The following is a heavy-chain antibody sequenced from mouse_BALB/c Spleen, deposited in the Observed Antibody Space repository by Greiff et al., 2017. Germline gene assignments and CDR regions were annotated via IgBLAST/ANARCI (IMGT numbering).Heavy chain of an antibody. V-gene: IGHV5-17*02. J-gene: IGHJ4*01. CDR1: GFTFSSFG. D-gene: IGHD2-14*01. CDR2: ISSGSSTI. Sequence: EVHLVESGGGLVQPGGSRKLSCAASGFTFSSFGMHWVRQAPEKGLEWVAYISSGSSTIYYADTVKGRFTISRDNPKNTLFLQMTSLRSEDTAMYYCARWRYDAETMGYAMDYWGQGTSVTVSS. CDR3: ARWRYDAETMGYAMDY.